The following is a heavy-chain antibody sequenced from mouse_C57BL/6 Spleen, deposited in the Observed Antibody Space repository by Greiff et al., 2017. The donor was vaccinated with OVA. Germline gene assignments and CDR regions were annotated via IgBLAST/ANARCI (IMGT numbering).Heavy chain of an antibody. CDR2: IWSDGST. D-gene: IGHD1-1*01. CDR1: GFSLTSYG. Sequence: VKLVESGPGLVAPSQSLSITCTVSGFSLTSYGVHWVRQPPGKGLEWLVVIWSDGSTTYNSALKSRLSISKDNSKSQVFLKMNSLQTDDTAMYYCARHPPGSSYDYAMDYWGQGTSVTVSS. J-gene: IGHJ4*01. CDR3: ARHPPGSSYDYAMDY. V-gene: IGHV2-6-1*01.